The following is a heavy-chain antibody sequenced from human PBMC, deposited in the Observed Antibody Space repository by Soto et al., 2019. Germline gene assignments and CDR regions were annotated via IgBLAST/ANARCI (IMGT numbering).Heavy chain of an antibody. V-gene: IGHV1-69*01. J-gene: IGHJ3*02. CDR3: ARAYGDYGPDDAFDI. Sequence: QVQLVQSGAEVKKPGASVKVSCKASGYTFTSYYMHWVRQAPGQGLEWMGGIIPIFGTANYAPKFQGRVTITADESTSTAYMELSSLRSEDTAVYYCARAYGDYGPDDAFDIWGQGTMVTVSS. CDR1: GYTFTSYY. CDR2: IIPIFGTA. D-gene: IGHD4-17*01.